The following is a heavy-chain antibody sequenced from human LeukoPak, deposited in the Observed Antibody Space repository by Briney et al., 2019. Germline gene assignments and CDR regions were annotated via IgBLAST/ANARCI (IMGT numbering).Heavy chain of an antibody. V-gene: IGHV4-39*01. CDR1: GGSITRCSFY. D-gene: IGHD2-15*01. J-gene: IGHJ5*02. Sequence: SETLSLTCTVSGGSITRCSFYWGWIRQPPGKGLEWIASVYYSGDTYYNPSLESQVTISVDTSRNQFSLKLNSVTAADTAVYYCARVSCSGGACPFGSWFDPWGQGTQVTVSS. CDR2: VYYSGDT. CDR3: ARVSCSGGACPFGSWFDP.